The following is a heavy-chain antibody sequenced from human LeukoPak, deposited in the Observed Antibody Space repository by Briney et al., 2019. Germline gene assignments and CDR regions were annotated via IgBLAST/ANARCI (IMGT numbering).Heavy chain of an antibody. J-gene: IGHJ6*02. V-gene: IGHV4-59*01. CDR2: IYSSGSSGIT. CDR3: ARLAARRGYYYSGMDV. Sequence: KSSETLSLTCTVSGVSLSGSYWSWVRQPPGKQLEWIGYIYSSGSSGITTYNPSLKSRVIISQDTSKNEFSLRLTSVTAADAAIYYCARLAARRGYYYSGMDVWGQGTTVTVSS. D-gene: IGHD3-10*01. CDR1: GVSLSGSY.